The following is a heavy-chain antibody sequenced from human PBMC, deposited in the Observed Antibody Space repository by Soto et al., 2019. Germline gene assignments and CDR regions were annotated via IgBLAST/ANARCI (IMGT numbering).Heavy chain of an antibody. D-gene: IGHD3-9*01. J-gene: IGHJ4*02. V-gene: IGHV1-8*01. CDR2: MSPDSSNA. CDR3: EVTTGY. CDR1: GYTFTDYD. Sequence: QVQEVQSRAEVKKPGASVKVSCKTSGYTFTDYDINWVRQAPGQGLEWMGWMSPDSSNAGYAQQFQGRVSMTSNTSIRTAYMELSSLRTEDTAVYYCEVTTGYWGQGTLVTVSS.